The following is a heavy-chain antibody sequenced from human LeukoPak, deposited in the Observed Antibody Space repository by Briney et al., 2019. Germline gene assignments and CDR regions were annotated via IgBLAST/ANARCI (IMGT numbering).Heavy chain of an antibody. D-gene: IGHD3-22*01. CDR2: ISAYDGNT. CDR1: GYTFTSYG. J-gene: IGHJ4*02. V-gene: IGHV1-18*01. Sequence: ASVKVSCKASGYTFTSYGISWVRQAPGQGLEWMGWISAYDGNTNYAQKLQGRVTMTTDTSTSTAYMELRSLRSDDTAVYYCARGSTHRYYYDSTGYYRGAFDSWGQGTLVTVSS. CDR3: ARGSTHRYYYDSTGYYRGAFDS.